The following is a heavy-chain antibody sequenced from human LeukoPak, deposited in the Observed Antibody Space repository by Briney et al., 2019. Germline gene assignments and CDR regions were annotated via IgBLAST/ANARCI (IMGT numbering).Heavy chain of an antibody. CDR3: ARDLVDTAMVYYYYYYMDV. CDR1: GFTFSSYS. D-gene: IGHD5-18*01. V-gene: IGHV3-21*01. J-gene: IGHJ6*03. Sequence: GGSLRLSCAASGFTFSSYSMNWVRQAPGKGLEWVSSISSRSSYIYYADSVKGRFTISRDNAKDSLYLQMNSLRAEDTAVYYCARDLVDTAMVYYYYYYMDVWGKGTTVTVSS. CDR2: ISSRSSYI.